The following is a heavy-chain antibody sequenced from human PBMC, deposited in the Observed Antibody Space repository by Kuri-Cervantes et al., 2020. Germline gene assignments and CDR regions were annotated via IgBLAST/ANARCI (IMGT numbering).Heavy chain of an antibody. Sequence: SETLSLTCAVYGGSFSGYYWSWIRQPPGKGLEWIGEINHSGSTNYNPSLKKRSIISVDTTKNQFSQKQSYVTAADTAGYYCARGRVGYCSSTSTPPGEYWGQGTLVTVSS. CDR2: INHSGST. CDR3: ARGRVGYCSSTSTPPGEY. J-gene: IGHJ4*02. V-gene: IGHV4-34*01. CDR1: GGSFSGYY. D-gene: IGHD2-2*01.